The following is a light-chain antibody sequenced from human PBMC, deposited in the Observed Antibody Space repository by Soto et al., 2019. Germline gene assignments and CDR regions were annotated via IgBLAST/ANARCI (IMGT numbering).Light chain of an antibody. J-gene: IGKJ4*01. CDR3: QQYNNWPPLT. CDR2: DTT. V-gene: IGKV3-11*01. Sequence: EIVLTQSPATLSLSPGEKATLSCRASQSVKSHVAWYQLKPGQSPRLLIFDTTNRATGTPTRFSGSGSGTDFTLTISRLEPEDFAVYYCQQYNNWPPLTFGGGTKVEIK. CDR1: QSVKSH.